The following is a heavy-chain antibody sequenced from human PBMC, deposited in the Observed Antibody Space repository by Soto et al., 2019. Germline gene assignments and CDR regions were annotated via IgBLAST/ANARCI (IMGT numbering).Heavy chain of an antibody. CDR3: AKDQIQLATSGQFDY. V-gene: IGHV3-23*01. CDR1: GFTFSSYA. Sequence: LRLSCSASGFTFSSYAMGWVRQAPGKGLEWVSAISGSGGSTYYADSVKGRFTISRDNSKNTLYLQMNSLRAEDTAVYYCAKDQIQLATSGQFDYWGQGTLVTV. CDR2: ISGSGGST. J-gene: IGHJ4*02. D-gene: IGHD5-18*01.